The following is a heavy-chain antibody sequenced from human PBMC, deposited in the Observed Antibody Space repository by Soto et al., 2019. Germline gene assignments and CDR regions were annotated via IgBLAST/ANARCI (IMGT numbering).Heavy chain of an antibody. Sequence: VQLTESGPGLVRPSGTLSLTCDVSGGSITTSVLWTWVRQFPGRGLEWIGEIAHDGHTNYNPSLSGRVTLSGDLSTSQFPLKGAFVNAADGAVYFWAGGRDYDYWGQGTLVTVPS. D-gene: IGHD1-26*01. J-gene: IGHJ4*02. CDR1: GGSITTSVL. CDR2: IAHDGHT. V-gene: IGHV4-4*02. CDR3: AGGRDYDY.